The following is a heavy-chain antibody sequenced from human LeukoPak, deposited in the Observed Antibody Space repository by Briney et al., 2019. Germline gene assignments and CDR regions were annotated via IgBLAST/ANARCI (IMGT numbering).Heavy chain of an antibody. CDR2: IYYSGST. J-gene: IGHJ5*02. V-gene: IGHV4-39*01. CDR1: GGSISSSSYY. D-gene: IGHD3-10*01. CDR3: ARQYTMVRDPQKPRCWFDP. Sequence: PSETLSLTCTVSGGSISSSSYYWGWIRQPPGKGLEWIGSIYYSGSTYYNPSLKSRVTISVDTSKNQFSLKLSSVTAADTAVYYCARQYTMVRDPQKPRCWFDPGGQGPLVTVSS.